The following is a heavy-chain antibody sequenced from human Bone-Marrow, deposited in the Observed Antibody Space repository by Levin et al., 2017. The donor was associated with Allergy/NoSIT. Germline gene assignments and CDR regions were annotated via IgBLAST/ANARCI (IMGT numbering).Heavy chain of an antibody. CDR2: INSDGSST. CDR3: AIYGLETYDFWSGPPSVYYFDY. J-gene: IGHJ4*02. Sequence: RPGGSLRLSCAASGFTFSSYWMHWVRQAPGKGLVWVSRINSDGSSTSYADSVKGRFTISRDNAKNTLYLQMNSLRAEDTAVYYCAIYGLETYDFWSGPPSVYYFDYWGQGTLVTVSS. D-gene: IGHD3-3*01. CDR1: GFTFSSYW. V-gene: IGHV3-74*01.